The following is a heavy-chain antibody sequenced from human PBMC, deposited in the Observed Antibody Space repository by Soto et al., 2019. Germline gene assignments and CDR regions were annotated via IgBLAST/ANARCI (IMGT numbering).Heavy chain of an antibody. V-gene: IGHV3-23*01. CDR2: ISGSGGST. J-gene: IGHJ4*02. D-gene: IGHD4-17*01. CDR3: ARDRGYGDPLYYFDY. CDR1: GFTFSSYA. Sequence: EVQLLESGGGLVQPGGSLRLSCAASGFTFSSYAMSWVRQAPGKGLEWVSAISGSGGSTYYADSVKGRFTISRDNSKNTLYRQMNSLRAEDTAVYYCARDRGYGDPLYYFDYWGQGTLVTVSS.